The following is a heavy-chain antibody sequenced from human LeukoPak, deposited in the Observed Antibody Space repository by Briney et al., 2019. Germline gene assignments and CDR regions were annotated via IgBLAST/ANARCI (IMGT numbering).Heavy chain of an antibody. CDR1: RYTFTGYY. Sequence: ASVKVSCKASRYTFTGYYMHWVRQAPGQGLEWMGWINPNSGGTDYAQKFQGRVTMTRDTSISTAYMELSRLRSDDTAVYYCALPPDYYGSGSSRNPYDYWGQGTLVTVSS. J-gene: IGHJ4*02. CDR3: ALPPDYYGSGSSRNPYDY. CDR2: INPNSGGT. V-gene: IGHV1-2*02. D-gene: IGHD3-10*01.